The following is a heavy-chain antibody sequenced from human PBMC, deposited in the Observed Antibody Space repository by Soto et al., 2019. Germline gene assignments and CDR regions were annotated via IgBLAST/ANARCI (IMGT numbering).Heavy chain of an antibody. Sequence: QVQLVQSGAEVKTPGSSVEVSCKASGGIFSSFSITWVRQVPGHGLEWMGGIIPMTGTPNYAEKFQGRLTLTADASARTAYLVLSSLKSEDTAVYYCARGPIFRGATSWLDPWGQGTVVIVSS. CDR2: IIPMTGTP. CDR1: GGIFSSFS. D-gene: IGHD1-1*01. J-gene: IGHJ5*02. V-gene: IGHV1-69*01. CDR3: ARGPIFRGATSWLDP.